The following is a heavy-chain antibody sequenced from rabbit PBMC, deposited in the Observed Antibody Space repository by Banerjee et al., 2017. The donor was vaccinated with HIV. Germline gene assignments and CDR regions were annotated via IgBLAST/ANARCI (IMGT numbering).Heavy chain of an antibody. CDR1: GFSFSSGYD. Sequence: QEQLVESGGGLVQPEGSLTLTCTASGFSFSSGYDMCWVRQAPGKGLEWIACIYAGGSGSTYYASWAKGRFTITRSTSLNTVDLKMTSLTAADTATYFCARAYAGGNWYWHLWGQGTLVTVS. CDR2: IYAGGSGST. V-gene: IGHV1S45*01. J-gene: IGHJ3*01. D-gene: IGHD4-2*01. CDR3: ARAYAGGNWYWHL.